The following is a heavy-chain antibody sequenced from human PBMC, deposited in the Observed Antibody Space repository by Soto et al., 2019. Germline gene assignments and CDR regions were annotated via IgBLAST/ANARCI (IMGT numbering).Heavy chain of an antibody. V-gene: IGHV4-4*07. J-gene: IGHJ6*02. D-gene: IGHD2-15*01. CDR1: GASVSSYY. CDR3: ARERGVARGRPGTDV. CDR2: FNTDGTS. Sequence: PSETLSLTCAVSGASVSSYYWSWIRQPAGKGLEWIGRFNTDGTSNYNPSLRSRVTMSVDTSKNQFSLKLTSLTAADTATYYCARERGVARGRPGTDVWGQGTRVTVSS.